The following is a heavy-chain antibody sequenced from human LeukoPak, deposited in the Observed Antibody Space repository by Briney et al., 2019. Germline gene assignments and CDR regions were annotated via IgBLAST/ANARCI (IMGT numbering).Heavy chain of an antibody. CDR2: ISSSSSYI. CDR1: GFTFSSYS. Sequence: PGGSLRLSCAASGFTFSSYSMNWVRQAPGKGLEWVSSISSSSSYIYYADSVKGRFTISRDNAKNSLYLPMNSLRAEDTAVYYCARDYGDYAHFDYWGQGTLVTVSS. V-gene: IGHV3-21*01. CDR3: ARDYGDYAHFDY. D-gene: IGHD4-17*01. J-gene: IGHJ4*02.